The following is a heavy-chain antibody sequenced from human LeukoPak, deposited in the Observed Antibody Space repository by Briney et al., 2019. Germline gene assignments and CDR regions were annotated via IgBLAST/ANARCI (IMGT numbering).Heavy chain of an antibody. Sequence: GGSLRLSCAASGFTFSSYAMSWVRQAPGKGLEWVSAISGSGGSTYYADSVKGRFTISRDNSKNTLYLQMNSLRAEDTAVYYCARDWSTTMITGIDYWGQGTLVTVSS. CDR3: ARDWSTTMITGIDY. CDR2: ISGSGGST. D-gene: IGHD3-22*01. CDR1: GFTFSSYA. V-gene: IGHV3-23*01. J-gene: IGHJ4*02.